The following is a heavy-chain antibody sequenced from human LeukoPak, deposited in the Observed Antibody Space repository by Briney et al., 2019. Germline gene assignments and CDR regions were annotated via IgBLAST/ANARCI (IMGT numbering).Heavy chain of an antibody. CDR2: IYYSGST. Sequence: SETLSLTCTVSGGSISSYYWSWIRQPPGKGLEWIGYIYYSGSTNYNPSLKSRVTISVDTSKNQFSLKLSSVTAADTAVYYCARASITMVRGVITTFDYWGQGTLVTVSS. D-gene: IGHD3-10*01. V-gene: IGHV4-59*01. CDR3: ARASITMVRGVITTFDY. CDR1: GGSISSYY. J-gene: IGHJ4*02.